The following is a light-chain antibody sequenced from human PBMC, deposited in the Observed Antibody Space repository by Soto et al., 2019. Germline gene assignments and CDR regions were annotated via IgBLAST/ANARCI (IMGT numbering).Light chain of an antibody. Sequence: EIALSLSPGTLSLSPGEGATLSCKTDQSISNNFLAWYQQKPGQAPRLLIYGASSRATDIPDRFSGSGSGTDFTLTISRLEPEDFAVYHCQQYGGSLKTFGQGTRLEIK. J-gene: IGKJ5*01. CDR2: GAS. V-gene: IGKV3-20*01. CDR3: QQYGGSLKT. CDR1: QSISNNF.